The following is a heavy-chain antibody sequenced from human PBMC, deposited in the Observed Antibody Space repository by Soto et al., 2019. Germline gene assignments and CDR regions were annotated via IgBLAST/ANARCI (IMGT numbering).Heavy chain of an antibody. D-gene: IGHD3-22*01. V-gene: IGHV3-21*01. Sequence: TGGSLRLSCAASGFTFSSYSMNWVRPAPGKGLEWVSSISSSSSYIYYADSVKGRFTISRDNAKNSLYLQMNSLRAEDTAVYYCAREVDYDSSGYGYWGQGTLVTVSS. CDR3: AREVDYDSSGYGY. J-gene: IGHJ4*02. CDR2: ISSSSSYI. CDR1: GFTFSSYS.